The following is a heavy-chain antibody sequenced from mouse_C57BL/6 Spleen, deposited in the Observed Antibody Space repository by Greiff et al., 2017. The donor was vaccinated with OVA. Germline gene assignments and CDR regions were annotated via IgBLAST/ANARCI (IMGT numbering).Heavy chain of an antibody. V-gene: IGHV14-4*01. Sequence: EVKLMESGAELVRPGASVKLSCTASGFNIKDDYMHWVKQRPEQGLEWIGWIDPENGDTEYASKFQGKATITADTSSNTAYLQLSSLTSEDTAVYYCTTGSSYAWFAYWGQGTLVTVSA. J-gene: IGHJ3*01. D-gene: IGHD1-1*01. CDR2: IDPENGDT. CDR1: GFNIKDDY. CDR3: TTGSSYAWFAY.